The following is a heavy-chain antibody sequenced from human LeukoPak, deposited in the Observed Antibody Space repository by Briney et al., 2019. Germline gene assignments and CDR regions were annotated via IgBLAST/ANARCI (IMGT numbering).Heavy chain of an antibody. CDR3: ARVNSGGSCYDY. CDR2: IYHSGST. V-gene: IGHV4-38-2*01. J-gene: IGHJ4*02. D-gene: IGHD2-15*01. CDR1: GYSISSGYY. Sequence: SETLSLTCAVSGYSISSGYYWGWIRQPPGKGLEWIGSIYHSGSTYYNPSLKSRVTISVDTSKNQFSLKLSSVTAADTAVYYCARVNSGGSCYDYWGQGTPVTVSS.